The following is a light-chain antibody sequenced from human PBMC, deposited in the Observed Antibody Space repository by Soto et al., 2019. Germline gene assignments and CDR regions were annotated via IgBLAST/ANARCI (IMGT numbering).Light chain of an antibody. CDR1: SSDVGGYNY. J-gene: IGLJ1*01. CDR3: SSYTGSSTLVV. Sequence: QSALTQPPSVSGSPGQSITISCTGTSSDVGGYNYVSWYQQHPGKAPKLMIYEVSNRPSGVSNRFSGSKSGNTASLTISGLQAEDEADYYCSSYTGSSTLVVFGTGTKVTVL. V-gene: IGLV2-14*01. CDR2: EVS.